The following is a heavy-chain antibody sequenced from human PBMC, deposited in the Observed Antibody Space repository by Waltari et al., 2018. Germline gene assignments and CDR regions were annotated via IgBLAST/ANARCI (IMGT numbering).Heavy chain of an antibody. Sequence: QVQLVQSGAEVKKPGASVKVSCKASGYTFIDYYIHWVRQAPGQGLEWMGRIIPNRGVINYAQMFQGRVTMTLDTSSSVVYMELSSLRSDDTAVYYCARVVGAKDFDRWGQGTLVTVS. CDR2: IIPNRGVI. V-gene: IGHV1-2*06. CDR1: GYTFIDYY. D-gene: IGHD3-10*01. CDR3: ARVVGAKDFDR. J-gene: IGHJ4*02.